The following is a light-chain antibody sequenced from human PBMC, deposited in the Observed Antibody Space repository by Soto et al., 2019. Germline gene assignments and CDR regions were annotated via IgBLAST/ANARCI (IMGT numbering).Light chain of an antibody. CDR3: QHYHSYSEA. CDR2: MAS. J-gene: IGKJ1*01. CDR1: QTISSW. V-gene: IGKV1-5*03. Sequence: DIKLTQSPSTLSGSVGDSVTLTCRASQTISSWLAWYQQKPGKAPKLLIYMASTLKSGVPSRFSGSGSETEFTLTISSLQPDDFATYNCQHYHSYSEAFGQGTRWIS.